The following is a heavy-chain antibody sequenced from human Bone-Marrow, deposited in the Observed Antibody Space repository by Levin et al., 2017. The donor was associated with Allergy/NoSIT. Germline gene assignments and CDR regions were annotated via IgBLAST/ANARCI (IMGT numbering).Heavy chain of an antibody. D-gene: IGHD6-19*01. V-gene: IGHV3-7*01. CDR1: GFTFSSYW. Sequence: GGSLRLSCAASGFTFSSYWMSWVRQAPGKGLEWVASIKQDGSEKDYVDSVEGRFTISRDNAEKSLYLQMNSLRAEDTAVYYCARSGAVAGKVGYWGQGTLVTVSS. CDR3: ARSGAVAGKVGY. CDR2: IKQDGSEK. J-gene: IGHJ4*02.